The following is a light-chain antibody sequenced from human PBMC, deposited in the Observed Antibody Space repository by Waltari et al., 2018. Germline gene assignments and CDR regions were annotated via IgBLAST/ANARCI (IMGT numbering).Light chain of an antibody. V-gene: IGKV4-1*01. CDR2: WAS. CDR1: QSVLSSSNNKNY. J-gene: IGKJ4*01. Sequence: DIVMTQSPDSLAVSLGERATINCMSCQSVLSSSNNKNYLAWYQQKPGQPPKLLIYWASTRESGVPDRFSGGGSGTDFTLTISSLQAEDVAVYYCQQYYGSPLTFGGGTKVEIK. CDR3: QQYYGSPLT.